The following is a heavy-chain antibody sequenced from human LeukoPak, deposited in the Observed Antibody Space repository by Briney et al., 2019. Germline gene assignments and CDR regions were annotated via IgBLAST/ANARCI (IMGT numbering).Heavy chain of an antibody. CDR1: GFTFSNTW. D-gene: IGHD2-21*02. CDR2: IRSKRDGGTT. V-gene: IGHV3-15*07. J-gene: IGHJ3*01. CDR3: ARDWYYAFDF. Sequence: GGSLRLSCLASGFTFSNTWMNWVRQAPGKGPEWVARIRSKRDGGTTDYAAPVKGRFTISRDDSKNTVYLQMNSLKAEDTAVYYCARDWYYAFDFWGQGTMVTVSS.